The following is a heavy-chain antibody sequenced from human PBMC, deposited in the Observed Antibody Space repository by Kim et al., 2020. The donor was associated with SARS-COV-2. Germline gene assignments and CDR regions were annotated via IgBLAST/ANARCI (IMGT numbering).Heavy chain of an antibody. D-gene: IGHD3-3*01. J-gene: IGHJ6*02. CDR1: GFTFSSYW. Sequence: GGSLRLSCAASGFTFSSYWMHWVRQAPGKGLVWVSRINSDGSSTSYADSVKGRFTISRDNAKNTLYLQMNSLRAEDTAVYYCAGYDFWSGPSGMDVWGQGTTVTVSS. CDR2: INSDGSST. CDR3: AGYDFWSGPSGMDV. V-gene: IGHV3-74*01.